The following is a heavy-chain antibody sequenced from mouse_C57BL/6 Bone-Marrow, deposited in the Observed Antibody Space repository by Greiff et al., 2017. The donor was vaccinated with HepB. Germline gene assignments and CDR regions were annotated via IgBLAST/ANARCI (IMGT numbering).Heavy chain of an antibody. V-gene: IGHV5-6*01. CDR1: GFTFSSYG. CDR2: ISSGGSYT. Sequence: EVQLQESGGDLVKPGGSLKLSCAASGFTFSSYGMSWVRQTPDKRLEWVATISSGGSYTYYPDSVKGRFTISRDNAKNTLYLQMSSLKSEDTAMYYCARGGTLYAMDYWGQGTSVTVSS. CDR3: ARGGTLYAMDY. J-gene: IGHJ4*01.